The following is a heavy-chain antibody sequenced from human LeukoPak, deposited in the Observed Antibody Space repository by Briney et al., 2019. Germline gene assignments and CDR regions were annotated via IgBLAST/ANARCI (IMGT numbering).Heavy chain of an antibody. CDR3: ARDRPSGYYGFDY. CDR2: ISNAGST. D-gene: IGHD3-22*01. CDR1: GFTVSSTY. Sequence: PGGSLRLSCAAPGFTVSSTYMSWVRQAPGKGLEWVSIISNAGSTYYADSVKGRFTISRDNSKNTVFLQINSLRAEDTAVYYCARDRPSGYYGFDYWGQGTLVTVSS. V-gene: IGHV3-53*01. J-gene: IGHJ4*02.